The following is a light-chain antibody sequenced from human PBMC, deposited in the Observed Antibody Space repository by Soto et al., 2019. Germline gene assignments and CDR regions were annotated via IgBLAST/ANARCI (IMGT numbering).Light chain of an antibody. V-gene: IGKV1-16*02. CDR3: QQYHSYPIT. CDR1: QGIKNH. Sequence: DIQMTQSPSSLSASVGDRVTITCRASQGIKNHVAWFQQKPGKAPKSLIHAASTLRSGVSSKFSGSGSGTDFTLTISSLQPEDFATYSCQQYHSYPITFGQGTRLEIK. J-gene: IGKJ5*01. CDR2: AAS.